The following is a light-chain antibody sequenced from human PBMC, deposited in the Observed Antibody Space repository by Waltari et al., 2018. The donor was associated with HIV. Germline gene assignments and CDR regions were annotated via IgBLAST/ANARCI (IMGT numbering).Light chain of an antibody. J-gene: IGKJ1*01. CDR3: QQYGSSPGT. CDR2: GAS. Sequence: EIVLTQSPGTLSLSPGERATLSCRASQSISNNHLAWYQQKPDQAPRLLIYGASSRATGIPDRFSGSGSGTDFTLTISRLEPEYFALYYCQQYGSSPGTFGQGTKVEIK. V-gene: IGKV3-20*01. CDR1: QSISNNH.